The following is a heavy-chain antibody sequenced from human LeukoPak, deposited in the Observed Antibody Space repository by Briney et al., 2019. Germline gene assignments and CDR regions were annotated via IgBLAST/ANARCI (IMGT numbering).Heavy chain of an antibody. CDR2: INPNSGGT. D-gene: IGHD3-10*01. CDR1: GYTFTGYY. J-gene: IGHJ6*03. Sequence: GASVKVSCKASGYTFTGYYMHWVRQAPGQGLEWMGWINPNSGGTNYAQKFQGRVTMTTDTSTSTAYMELRSLRSDDTAVYYCARDQGSGIWFGELLGYYYYMDVWGKGTTVTISS. CDR3: ARDQGSGIWFGELLGYYYYMDV. V-gene: IGHV1-2*02.